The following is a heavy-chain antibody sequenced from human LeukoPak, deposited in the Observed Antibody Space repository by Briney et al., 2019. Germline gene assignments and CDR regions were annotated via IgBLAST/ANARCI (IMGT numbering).Heavy chain of an antibody. CDR2: IIGRGGST. CDR1: GFTFSSYA. Sequence: GGSLRLSCAASGFTFSSYAMSWVRQAPGKGLEWVSAIIGRGGSTYYADSVQGRFTISRDNSKNTLYLQMNSLRGEDTAVYYCARDGTPIYSNGWVYMDVWGKGTTVTISS. V-gene: IGHV3-23*01. D-gene: IGHD6-19*01. J-gene: IGHJ6*04. CDR3: ARDGTPIYSNGWVYMDV.